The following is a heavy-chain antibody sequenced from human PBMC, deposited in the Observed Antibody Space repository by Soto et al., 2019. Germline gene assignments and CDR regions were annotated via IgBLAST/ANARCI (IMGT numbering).Heavy chain of an antibody. D-gene: IGHD5-18*01. CDR3: AKDSGYSYGYDAFDI. Sequence: PGGSLRLSCAASGFTFSSYAMHWVRQAPGKGLEWVAVISYDGSNKYYADPVKGRFTISRDNSKNTLYLQMNSLRAEDTAVYYCAKDSGYSYGYDAFDIWGQGTXVTVSS. J-gene: IGHJ3*02. CDR2: ISYDGSNK. V-gene: IGHV3-30-3*01. CDR1: GFTFSSYA.